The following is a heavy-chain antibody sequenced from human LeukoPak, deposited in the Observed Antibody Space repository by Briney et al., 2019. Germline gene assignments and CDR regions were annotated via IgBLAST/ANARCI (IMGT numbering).Heavy chain of an antibody. J-gene: IGHJ2*01. CDR3: ARSGGYSGYDLNWYFDL. Sequence: ASVKVSCKASGYIFTRYGISWVRQAPGQGLEWMGWISAYNGNTNYAQKLQGRVTMTTDTSTSTAYMELRSLRSDDTAVYYCARSGGYSGYDLNWYFDLWGRGTLVTVSS. V-gene: IGHV1-18*01. CDR2: ISAYNGNT. D-gene: IGHD5-12*01. CDR1: GYIFTRYG.